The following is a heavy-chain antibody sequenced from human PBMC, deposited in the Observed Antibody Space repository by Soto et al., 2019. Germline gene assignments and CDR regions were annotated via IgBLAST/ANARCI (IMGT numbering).Heavy chain of an antibody. D-gene: IGHD3-9*01. V-gene: IGHV1-3*01. CDR1: GYTFTSYA. CDR3: ARADILTGYYLDY. CDR2: INAGNGDT. J-gene: IGHJ4*02. Sequence: ASVKVSCKASGYTFTSYAMHWVRQAPGQSLEWMGWINAGNGDTKYSQKFQDRVTIIRDASASTAYMELSSLRSEDTAVYFCARADILTGYYLDYWGQGTLVTVSS.